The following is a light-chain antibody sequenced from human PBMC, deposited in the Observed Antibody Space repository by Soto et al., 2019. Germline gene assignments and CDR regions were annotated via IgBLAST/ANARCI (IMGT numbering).Light chain of an antibody. V-gene: IGLV2-14*03. Sequence: QSALTQPASVSGSPGQSITISCTGTSGDVGGYSFVSWYQQHPGKVPKLMIFDVNRRPSGVSDRFSCSKSGNTASLTISGLQAEDEGDYYCCSYTSSSTHVFGSGTKLTVL. CDR2: DVN. CDR1: SGDVGGYSF. J-gene: IGLJ1*01. CDR3: CSYTSSSTHV.